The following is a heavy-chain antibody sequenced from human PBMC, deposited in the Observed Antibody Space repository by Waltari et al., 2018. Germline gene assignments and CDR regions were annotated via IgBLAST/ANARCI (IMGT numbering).Heavy chain of an antibody. Sequence: QITLKESGPTLVKPTQTLTLTCTFSGFSLSTSGVGVGWIRQPPGKALEWLALIYWNDDKRYSPSLKSRLTITKDTSKNQMVLTMTNMDPVDTATYYCAHRLDRTAAQGPPPAAGTLHDAFDIWGQGTMVTVSS. CDR1: GFSLSTSGVG. J-gene: IGHJ3*02. V-gene: IGHV2-5*01. CDR2: IYWNDDK. CDR3: AHRLDRTAAQGPPPAAGTLHDAFDI. D-gene: IGHD6-13*01.